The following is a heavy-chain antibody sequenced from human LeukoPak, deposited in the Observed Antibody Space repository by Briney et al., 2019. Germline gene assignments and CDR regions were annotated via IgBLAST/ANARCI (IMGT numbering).Heavy chain of an antibody. CDR2: IYYSGST. CDR3: ARLCSGGSCMDY. J-gene: IGHJ4*02. Sequence: SETLSLTCTVSGGSISSYYWSWIRQPPGKGLEWIGYIYYSGSTNYNPPLKSRVTISVDTSKSQFSLKLSSVTAADTAVYYCARLCSGGSCMDYWGQGTLVTVSS. V-gene: IGHV4-59*01. D-gene: IGHD2-15*01. CDR1: GGSISSYY.